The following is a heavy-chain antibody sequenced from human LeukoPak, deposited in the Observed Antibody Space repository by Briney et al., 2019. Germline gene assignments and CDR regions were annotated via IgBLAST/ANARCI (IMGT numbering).Heavy chain of an antibody. CDR3: ARGSAGAAAGLFDY. J-gene: IGHJ4*02. Sequence: ASVKVSCEASGYTFTSYGISWVRQAPGQGLEWMGWISAYNGNTNYAQKLQGRVTMTTDTSTSTAYMELRSLRSDDTAVYYCARGSAGAAAGLFDYWGQGTLVTVSS. V-gene: IGHV1-18*01. CDR1: GYTFTSYG. D-gene: IGHD6-13*01. CDR2: ISAYNGNT.